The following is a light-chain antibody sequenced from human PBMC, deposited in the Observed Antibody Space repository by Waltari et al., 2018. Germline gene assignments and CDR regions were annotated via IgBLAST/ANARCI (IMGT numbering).Light chain of an antibody. Sequence: DIQMTQSPSSLSASAGDRVTITCRANQSISSSLNWYQQKPGKAPKLLIHVASSLQTGVPSRFSGSGSGTDFTPTISSLQPEDFATYYCQQSYTTPFTFGQGTKLE. V-gene: IGKV1-39*01. J-gene: IGKJ2*01. CDR1: QSISSS. CDR3: QQSYTTPFT. CDR2: VAS.